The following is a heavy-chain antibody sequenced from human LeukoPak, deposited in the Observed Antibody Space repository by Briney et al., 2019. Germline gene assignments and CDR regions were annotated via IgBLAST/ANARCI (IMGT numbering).Heavy chain of an antibody. D-gene: IGHD2-2*01. CDR3: AKDRVVRLPATMAF. V-gene: IGHV3-23*01. CDR1: GFTFSSYA. CDR2: ISDNGGST. Sequence: PGGSLRLSCAASGFTFSSYAMSWVRQAPGKGLEWVSGISDNGGSTHYADSVKGRFTISRDNSRNTLYLQMNNLRAEDTAVYYCAKDRVVRLPATMAFWGQGTLVTVFS. J-gene: IGHJ4*02.